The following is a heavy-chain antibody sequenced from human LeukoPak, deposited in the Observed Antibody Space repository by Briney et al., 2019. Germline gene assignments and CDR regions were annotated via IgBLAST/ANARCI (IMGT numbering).Heavy chain of an antibody. V-gene: IGHV7-4-1*02. CDR1: GYTFTSYA. CDR2: INTNTGNP. CDR3: ARERRSSSPGEQQLVRAFDI. D-gene: IGHD6-13*01. Sequence: ASVTVSCKASGYTFTSYAMNWVRQAPGQRLEWMGWINTNTGNPTYAQGFTGRFVFSLDASVSTAYLQISSLKAEDTAMYYCARERRSSSPGEQQLVRAFDIWGQGTMVTVSS. J-gene: IGHJ3*02.